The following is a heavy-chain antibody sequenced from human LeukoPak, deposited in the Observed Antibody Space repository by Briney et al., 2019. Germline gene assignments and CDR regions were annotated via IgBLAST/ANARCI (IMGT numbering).Heavy chain of an antibody. V-gene: IGHV4-30-4*01. Sequence: MTSETLSLTCTVSGGSIRSGDYYWSWIRQPPGKGLEWIGYIYYSGSTYYNPSLKSRVTISVDTSKNQFSLKLSSVTAADTAVYYCARHDRTYYYASLGGFDPWGQGTLVTVSS. CDR2: IYYSGST. J-gene: IGHJ5*02. CDR1: GGSIRSGDYY. CDR3: ARHDRTYYYASLGGFDP. D-gene: IGHD3-10*01.